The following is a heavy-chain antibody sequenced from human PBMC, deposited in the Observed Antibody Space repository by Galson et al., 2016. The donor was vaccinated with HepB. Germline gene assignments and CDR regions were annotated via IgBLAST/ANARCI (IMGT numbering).Heavy chain of an antibody. J-gene: IGHJ4*02. D-gene: IGHD6-13*01. CDR2: INTNTGSP. V-gene: IGHV7-4-1*01. CDR3: ARGVLGSSWLQDY. CDR1: GYTSTSYA. Sequence: SVKVSCKASGYTSTSYAMNWVRQAPGQGLEWMGWINTNTGSPTYAQVFTGRFVFSLDTSVSTAYLQIYSLKAEDTAVYYCARGVLGSSWLQDYWGQGTLVTCSS.